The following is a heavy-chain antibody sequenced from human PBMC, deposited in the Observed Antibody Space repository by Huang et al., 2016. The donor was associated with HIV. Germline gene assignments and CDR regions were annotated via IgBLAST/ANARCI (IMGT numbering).Heavy chain of an antibody. J-gene: IGHJ4*02. CDR1: GYTFTDSN. Sequence: QVQLVQSGAEVKNPGASVRVSCKAYGYTFTDSNIHWVRQAPGQGLAWMGWINPKRGGTIYAQRFQGRITMTRDTTISTVHMDLRRIQSDDTAVYFCARDWSFGSSTSPADWGQGTLVTVSS. D-gene: IGHD6-6*01. CDR3: ARDWSFGSSTSPAD. V-gene: IGHV1-2*02. CDR2: INPKRGGT.